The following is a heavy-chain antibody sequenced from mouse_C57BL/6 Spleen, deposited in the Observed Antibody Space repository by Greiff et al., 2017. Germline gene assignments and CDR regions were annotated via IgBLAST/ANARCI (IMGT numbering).Heavy chain of an antibody. CDR2: IYPGSGST. V-gene: IGHV1-55*01. Sequence: VQLQQPGAELVKPGASVKMSCKASGYTFTSYWITWVKQRPGQGLEWIGDIYPGSGSTNYNEKFKSKATLTVDTSSSTAYMQLSSLTSEDSAVYYCAREGQLRLGDYYAMDYWGQGTSVTVSS. CDR1: GYTFTSYW. J-gene: IGHJ4*01. D-gene: IGHD3-2*02. CDR3: AREGQLRLGDYYAMDY.